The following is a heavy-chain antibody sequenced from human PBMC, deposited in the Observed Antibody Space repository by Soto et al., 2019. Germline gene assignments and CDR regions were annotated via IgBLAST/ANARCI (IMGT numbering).Heavy chain of an antibody. CDR2: ISAYNGNT. D-gene: IGHD5-18*01. Sequence: VKVSCKASGYTFTSYGISWVRQAPGQGLEWMGWISAYNGNTNYAQKLQGRVTMTTDTSTSTAYMELRSLRSDDTAVYYCARDAVSVDTAMAPYNWFDPWGQGTLVTVSS. J-gene: IGHJ5*02. V-gene: IGHV1-18*01. CDR1: GYTFTSYG. CDR3: ARDAVSVDTAMAPYNWFDP.